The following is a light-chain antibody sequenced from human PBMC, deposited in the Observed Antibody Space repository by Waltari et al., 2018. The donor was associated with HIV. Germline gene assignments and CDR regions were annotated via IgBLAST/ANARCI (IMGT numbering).Light chain of an antibody. CDR3: QQYIDYPYT. J-gene: IGKJ2*01. V-gene: IGKV1-5*03. Sequence: DIQMTQSPSTLSASVGDRVNITCRASQSISSWLAWYQQKPGKAPNLLIYKASSLESGVPSRFSGSGSGTEFTLTISSLQPDDFATYYCQQYIDYPYTFGQGTKLEIK. CDR2: KAS. CDR1: QSISSW.